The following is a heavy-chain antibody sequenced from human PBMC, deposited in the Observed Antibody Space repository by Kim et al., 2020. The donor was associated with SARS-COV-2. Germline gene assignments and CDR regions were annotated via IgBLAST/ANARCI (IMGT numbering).Heavy chain of an antibody. J-gene: IGHJ5*02. V-gene: IGHV3-9*01. D-gene: IGHD1-7*01. CDR3: AKRSDNWNYLLPGFDP. CDR2: ISWNSGSI. Sequence: GGSLRLSCAASGFTFDDYAMHWVRQATGKGLEWVSGISWNSGSIGYADSVKGRFTISRDNAKNSLYLQMNSMRAEDTALYYCAKRSDNWNYLLPGFDPWG. CDR1: GFTFDDYA.